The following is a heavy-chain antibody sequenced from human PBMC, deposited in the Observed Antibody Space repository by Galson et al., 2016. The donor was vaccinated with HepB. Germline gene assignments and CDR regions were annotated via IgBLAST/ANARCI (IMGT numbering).Heavy chain of an antibody. CDR2: ISSGGIST. D-gene: IGHD1-26*01. CDR3: AKTGDYGSYRDGYDI. CDR1: GFTFGDHA. Sequence: SLRLSCAASGFTFGDHAMSWVRQAPGKGLQWVSGISSGGISTFYADSVKGRFTISRDNSKNTLFLQMNSLRAEDTAVYYCAKTGDYGSYRDGYDIWGQGTMVTVSS. J-gene: IGHJ3*02. V-gene: IGHV3-23*01.